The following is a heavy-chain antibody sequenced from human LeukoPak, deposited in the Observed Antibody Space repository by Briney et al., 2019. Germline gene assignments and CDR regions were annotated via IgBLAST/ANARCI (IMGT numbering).Heavy chain of an antibody. D-gene: IGHD3-22*01. V-gene: IGHV4-59*08. J-gene: IGHJ4*02. CDR3: TYSSAYYYLDY. Sequence: SETLSLTCTVSGGSISNYYWSWIRQPPGKGLEWIGYTYYSGTTNYNPSLKSRVTISVDTSKNQFSLKLNSVTAADTAVYYCTYSSAYYYLDYWGQGTLVTVSS. CDR1: GGSISNYY. CDR2: TYYSGTT.